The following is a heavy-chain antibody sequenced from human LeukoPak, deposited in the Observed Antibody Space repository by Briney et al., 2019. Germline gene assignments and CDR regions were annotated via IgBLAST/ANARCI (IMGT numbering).Heavy chain of an antibody. Sequence: ASVKVSCKASGGTFSSYAISWVRQAPGQGLEWMGGIIPIFGTANYAQKFQGRVTITADESTSTAYMELSSLRSEDTAVYYCARERGPYYYDSSGYPFEYWGQGTLVTVSS. V-gene: IGHV1-69*01. CDR1: GGTFSSYA. J-gene: IGHJ4*02. CDR3: ARERGPYYYDSSGYPFEY. CDR2: IIPIFGTA. D-gene: IGHD3-22*01.